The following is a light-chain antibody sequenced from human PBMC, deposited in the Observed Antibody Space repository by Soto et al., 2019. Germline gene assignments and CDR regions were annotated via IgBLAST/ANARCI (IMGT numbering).Light chain of an antibody. V-gene: IGKV3-15*01. Sequence: EIVMTQSPVTLSVSPGQRATLSCRASQSVSSNLAWYQQKPGQAPRLLIYGASTSATGIPARFSGSGSGTEFTLTISSLQSEDFAVYYCQQYHNWPPLTFGGGTKVEIK. CDR2: GAS. CDR3: QQYHNWPPLT. CDR1: QSVSSN. J-gene: IGKJ4*01.